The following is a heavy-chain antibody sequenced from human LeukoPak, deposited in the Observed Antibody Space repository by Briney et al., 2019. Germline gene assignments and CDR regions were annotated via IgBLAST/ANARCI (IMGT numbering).Heavy chain of an antibody. CDR3: ARKFRPRDMSMDV. CDR1: GGSISSNNYY. Sequence: SETLSLTCTVSGGSISSNNYYWGWIRQPPGKGLEWIGNIYTSGSTYYNPSLKSRVTISVDTSKNQFSLKLSSVTAADTAVYYCARKFRPRDMSMDVWGQGTTVTVSS. CDR2: IYTSGST. V-gene: IGHV4-39*07. D-gene: IGHD2-15*01. J-gene: IGHJ6*02.